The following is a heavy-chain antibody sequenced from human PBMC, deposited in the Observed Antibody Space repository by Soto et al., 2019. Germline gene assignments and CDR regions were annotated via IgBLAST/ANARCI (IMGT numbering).Heavy chain of an antibody. J-gene: IGHJ4*02. CDR3: AREYYGVLTGYYNDY. D-gene: IGHD3-9*01. CDR1: GFSFRSYW. CDR2: ISSEGTTT. V-gene: IGHV3-74*01. Sequence: EVPLVESGGGLVQSGGSLGLSCVASGFSFRSYWMHWVRQAPGKGLVWVARISSEGTTTTYADSANGRFTVSRDNAANTLYLQMSSLRAEDTAVYYCAREYYGVLTGYYNDYWGQGTLVTVSS.